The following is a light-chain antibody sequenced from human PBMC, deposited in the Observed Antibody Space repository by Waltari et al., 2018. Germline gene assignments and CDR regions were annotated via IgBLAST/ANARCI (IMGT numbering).Light chain of an antibody. J-gene: IGKJ5*01. CDR1: QDIKNY. Sequence: DIQLTQSPSSLSASVGDRVTITCQASQDIKNYLNWYPQKPGKAPNHLIYDASNLKAGVPSRFSGGGSGTHFTFTINPLPPEASATYYCQQYDDLPPITFGQGTRLEIK. V-gene: IGKV1-33*01. CDR3: QQYDDLPPIT. CDR2: DAS.